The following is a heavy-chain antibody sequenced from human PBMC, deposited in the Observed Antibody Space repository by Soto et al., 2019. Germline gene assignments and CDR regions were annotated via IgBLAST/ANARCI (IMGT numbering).Heavy chain of an antibody. CDR1: GYTFTSYG. CDR2: ISAYNGNT. Sequence: GGSVKVSCKASGYTFTSYGISWVRQALGRGLEWMGWISAYNGNTNYAQKIKVRVTMTTDTSTSTAYMELRSLRSDDTAVYYCAREGLERRPYYYGMDVWGQGTTVTVSS. J-gene: IGHJ6*02. CDR3: AREGLERRPYYYGMDV. D-gene: IGHD1-1*01. V-gene: IGHV1-18*01.